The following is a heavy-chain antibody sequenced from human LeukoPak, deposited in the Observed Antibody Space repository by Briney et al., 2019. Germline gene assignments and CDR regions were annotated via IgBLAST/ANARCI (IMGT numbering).Heavy chain of an antibody. CDR2: IRYDGSNK. CDR1: GFTFSSYG. V-gene: IGHV3-30*02. D-gene: IGHD1-26*01. J-gene: IGHJ5*02. CDR3: AKVRGKWELEDWFDP. Sequence: GGSLRLSCAASGFTFSSYGMHWVRQAPGKGLEWVAFIRYDGSNKYYADSVKGRFTISRDNSKNTLYLQMNSLRAEDTAVYYCAKVRGKWELEDWFDPWGQGTLVTVSS.